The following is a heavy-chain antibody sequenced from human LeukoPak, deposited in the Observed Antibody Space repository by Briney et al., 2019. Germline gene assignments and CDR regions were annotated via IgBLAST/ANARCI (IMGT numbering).Heavy chain of an antibody. CDR2: IYTSGST. CDR1: GGSISSGSYY. CDR3: ARGYNRGSYYNY. D-gene: IGHD3-16*01. Sequence: SQTLSLTCTVSGGSISSGSYYWSWIRQPAGKGLEWIGRIYTSGSTNYNPSLKSRVTISVDTSKNQFSLKLSSVTAADTAVYYCARGYNRGSYYNYWGQGTLVTVSS. J-gene: IGHJ4*02. V-gene: IGHV4-61*02.